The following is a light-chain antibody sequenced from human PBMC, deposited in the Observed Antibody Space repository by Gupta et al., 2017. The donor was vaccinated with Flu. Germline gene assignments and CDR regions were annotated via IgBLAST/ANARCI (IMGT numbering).Light chain of an antibody. CDR3: GTWDNSLSAMI. Sequence: QSVLTQPPSMSAAPVQKVSISCSGSSSNIGANYVSWYQQFPGTAPRLLIFENHKRPSGIPDRFSGSKSGTSVTLGLTGLQTGDEADDYCGTWDNSLSAMIFGGGTKLTVL. J-gene: IGLJ2*01. CDR2: ENH. CDR1: SSNIGANY. V-gene: IGLV1-51*01.